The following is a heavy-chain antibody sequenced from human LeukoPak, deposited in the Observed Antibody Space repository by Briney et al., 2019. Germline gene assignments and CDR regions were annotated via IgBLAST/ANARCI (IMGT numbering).Heavy chain of an antibody. Sequence: GGSLRLSCSASGFTFSSYAMHWVRQAPGKGLEYVSTISSNGGSTYYADSVKGRFTISRDNSKNTLYLQMSSLRAEDTAVYYCARYWNGGNYDYWGQGTLVTVSS. D-gene: IGHD1-1*01. V-gene: IGHV3-64D*09. CDR2: ISSNGGST. CDR1: GFTFSSYA. CDR3: ARYWNGGNYDY. J-gene: IGHJ4*02.